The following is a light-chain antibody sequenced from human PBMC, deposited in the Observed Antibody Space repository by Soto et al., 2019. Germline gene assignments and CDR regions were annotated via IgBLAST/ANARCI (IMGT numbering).Light chain of an antibody. V-gene: IGLV2-14*01. CDR2: EVS. CDR1: SSDVGNDNF. Sequence: QSVLTQPASVSGSPGQSIAISCTGTSSDVGNDNFVSWYQHHPGKAPKLIIYEVSYRPSGVSHRFSGSKSGNRASLTISGLQSEDEAGYYCSSYTSSRAYVFGIGTKVTVL. J-gene: IGLJ1*01. CDR3: SSYTSSRAYV.